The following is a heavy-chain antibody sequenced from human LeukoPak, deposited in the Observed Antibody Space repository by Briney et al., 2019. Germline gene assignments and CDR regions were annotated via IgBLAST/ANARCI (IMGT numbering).Heavy chain of an antibody. CDR3: ARDRQLGYCTNGACYELDY. J-gene: IGHJ4*02. D-gene: IGHD2-8*01. CDR1: GYTFTGYY. CDR2: INPNSGGT. V-gene: IGHV1-2*02. Sequence: ASVKVSCKASGYTFTGYYMHWVRQAPGQGLEWMGWINPNSGGTNYAQKFQGRVTMTRDTSISTAYMELSRLRSDDTAVYYCARDRQLGYCTNGACYELDYWGQGTLVTVSS.